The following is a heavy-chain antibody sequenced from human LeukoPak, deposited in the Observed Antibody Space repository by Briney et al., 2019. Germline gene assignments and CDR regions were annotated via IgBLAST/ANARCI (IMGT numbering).Heavy chain of an antibody. CDR3: ARGFIAAAGGFDP. CDR2: MNPNSGNT. V-gene: IGHV1-8*01. J-gene: IGHJ5*02. D-gene: IGHD6-13*01. CDR1: GYTFTSYD. Sequence: ASVKVSCKASGYTFTSYDINWVRQATGQGLEWMGWMNPNSGNTGYAQRFQGRVTMTRNTSISTAYMELSSLRSEDTAVYYCARGFIAAAGGFDPCCQGTLVTVSS.